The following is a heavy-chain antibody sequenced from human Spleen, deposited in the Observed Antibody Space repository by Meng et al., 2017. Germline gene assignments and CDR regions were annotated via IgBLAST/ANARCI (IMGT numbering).Heavy chain of an antibody. CDR1: GFTFSSYA. CDR3: AKEIRPNDY. CDR2: ISISGEAT. Sequence: GESLKISCAASGFTFSSYAMSWVRQAPGKGLEWVSSISISGEATRYADSVKGRFTVSRDNSKSTLHLQMNSLRAEDTAVYYCAKEIRPNDYWGQGTLVTVSS. V-gene: IGHV3-23*01. J-gene: IGHJ4*02.